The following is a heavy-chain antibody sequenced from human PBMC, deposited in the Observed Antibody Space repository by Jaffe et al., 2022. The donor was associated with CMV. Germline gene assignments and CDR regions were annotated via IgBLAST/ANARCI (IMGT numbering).Heavy chain of an antibody. CDR1: GFTFTSAW. Sequence: EVQLVESGGASVKPGGSLRLSCAVSGFTFTSAWVSWVRQAPGKGLEWVGRIKSKIDGGTTDYAAPVKGRFNISRDDSKYMLFLQMNSLNTEDTAIYYCTTLNNWRGYWGQGTLVTVSS. CDR3: TTLNNWRGY. V-gene: IGHV3-15*02. D-gene: IGHD1-1*01. CDR2: IKSKIDGGTT. J-gene: IGHJ4*02.